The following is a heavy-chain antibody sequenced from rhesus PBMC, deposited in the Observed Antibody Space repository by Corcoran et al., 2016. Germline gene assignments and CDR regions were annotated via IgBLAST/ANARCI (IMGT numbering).Heavy chain of an antibody. V-gene: IGHV4-65*01. D-gene: IGHD6-37*01. CDR2: ISGSSGST. J-gene: IGHJ4*01. Sequence: QVQLQESGPGLVKPSETLSLTCAVSGGSVSSSNWWSWIRQPPGKGLEWIGYISGSSGSTYYNPSLKSRVTISTDTSKNQFSLKLSSVTAADTAVYYCARTSSGGWSYDYWGQGVLVTVSS. CDR1: GGSVSSSNW. CDR3: ARTSSGGWSYDY.